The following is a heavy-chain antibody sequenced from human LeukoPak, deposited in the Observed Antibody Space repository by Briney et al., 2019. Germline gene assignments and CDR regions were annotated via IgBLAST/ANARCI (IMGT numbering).Heavy chain of an antibody. J-gene: IGHJ4*02. Sequence: PGGSLRLSCGASGFTFSNYAVHWVRKAPGKGLDYVSAISSNGGSTYYANSVKGRFTISRDNSKNTLYLQMNSLRAEDTTVYYCAKGVVVVLPAASYFFDYWGQGTLVTVSS. CDR3: AKGVVVVLPAASYFFDY. D-gene: IGHD2-2*01. CDR1: GFTFSNYA. CDR2: ISSNGGST. V-gene: IGHV3-64*01.